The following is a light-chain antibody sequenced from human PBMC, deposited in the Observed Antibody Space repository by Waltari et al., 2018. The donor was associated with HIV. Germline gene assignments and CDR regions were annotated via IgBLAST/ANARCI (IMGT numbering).Light chain of an antibody. CDR3: SSYTSSSTRV. CDR2: DVS. CDR1: NNDVGGYNY. V-gene: IGLV2-14*03. J-gene: IGLJ3*02. Sequence: QSALTQPAYVSGSPGQSITISCTGTNNDVGGYNYVSWYQQHPGKAPKLMIYDVSNRPSGVSNRFSGSKSGNTASLTISGLQAEDEADYYCSSYTSSSTRVFGGGTKLTVL.